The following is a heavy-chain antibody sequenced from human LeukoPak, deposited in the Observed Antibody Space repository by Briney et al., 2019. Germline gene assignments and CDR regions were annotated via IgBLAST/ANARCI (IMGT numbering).Heavy chain of an antibody. D-gene: IGHD2-15*01. CDR3: ARRVCSAGNCAYDY. J-gene: IGHJ4*02. V-gene: IGHV5-51*01. CDR2: IFPGDSET. Sequence: GESLQISCKGSGFSFSTYWIGWVRQLPGKGLEWVGIIFPGDSETRHRPSFQGQVTISADKSINTAYLQWSSLKASDTAMYYCARRVCSAGNCAYDYWGQGTPVTVSS. CDR1: GFSFSTYW.